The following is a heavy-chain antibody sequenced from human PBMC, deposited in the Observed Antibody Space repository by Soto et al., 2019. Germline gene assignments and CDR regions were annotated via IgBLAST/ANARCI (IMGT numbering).Heavy chain of an antibody. Sequence: PSETLSLTCTVSGGSISSYYWSWIRLPPGKGLEWIGYINYSGSTNYNPSLKSRVTISVDTSKNQFSLKLTSVTAADTAVYYCARDKITGLFDYWGQGTLVTVSS. V-gene: IGHV4-59*12. CDR3: ARDKITGLFDY. J-gene: IGHJ4*02. CDR2: INYSGST. D-gene: IGHD2-8*02. CDR1: GGSISSYY.